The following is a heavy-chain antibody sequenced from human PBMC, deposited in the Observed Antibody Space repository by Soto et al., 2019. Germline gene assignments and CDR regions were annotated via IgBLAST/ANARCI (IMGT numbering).Heavy chain of an antibody. V-gene: IGHV3-30*04. J-gene: IGHJ4*02. CDR3: ARDVRKLRFFDY. Sequence: GGSLRLSCAASGFTFSPYAMHWVRQAPGKGLEWVAVISADQKSIYYADSVKGRFTISRDNSKNTLYLQMDGLRTEDTAVYYCARDVRKLRFFDYWGQGTPVAVSS. CDR2: ISADQKSI. D-gene: IGHD3-3*01. CDR1: GFTFSPYA.